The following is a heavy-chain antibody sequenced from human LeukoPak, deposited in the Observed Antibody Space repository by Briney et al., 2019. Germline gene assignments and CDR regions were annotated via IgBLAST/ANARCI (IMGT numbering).Heavy chain of an antibody. V-gene: IGHV1-18*01. Sequence: GASVKVSCKASSYSFTRYGISWVRQAPGQGLEWMGWISGYNGNTNYAQKFLGGVSMTADTSTSTAYMELRSLTSDDTAVYYCARSGRGTYYYFDLWGLGTLVTVSS. CDR3: ARSGRGTYYYFDL. D-gene: IGHD5-12*01. J-gene: IGHJ4*02. CDR2: ISGYNGNT. CDR1: SYSFTRYG.